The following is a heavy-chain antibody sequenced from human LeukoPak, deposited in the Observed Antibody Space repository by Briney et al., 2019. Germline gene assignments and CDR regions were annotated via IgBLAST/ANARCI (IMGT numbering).Heavy chain of an antibody. CDR2: IIPILGIA. V-gene: IGHV1-69*04. Sequence: GASVKVSCKASGGTFSSYAISWVRQAPGQGLEWMGRIIPILGIANYAQKFQGRVTITADESTSTAYMELSSLRSEDTAVYYCARGGPGYMDVWGKGTTVTVSS. CDR1: GGTFSSYA. CDR3: ARGGPGYMDV. D-gene: IGHD3-10*01. J-gene: IGHJ6*03.